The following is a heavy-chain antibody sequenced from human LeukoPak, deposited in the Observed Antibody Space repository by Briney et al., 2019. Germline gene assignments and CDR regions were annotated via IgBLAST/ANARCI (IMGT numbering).Heavy chain of an antibody. CDR1: GYIFTSYY. J-gene: IGHJ5*02. D-gene: IGHD2-2*01. CDR2: INPSGGST. CDR3: ARQYCSSTSCSGWFDP. V-gene: IGHV1-46*01. Sequence: ASVKVSCKASGYIFTSYYMHWVRQAPGQGLEWMGIINPSGGSTSYAQKFQGRVTMTRDTSTSTVYMELSSLRSEDTAVYYCARQYCSSTSCSGWFDPWGQGTLVTVSS.